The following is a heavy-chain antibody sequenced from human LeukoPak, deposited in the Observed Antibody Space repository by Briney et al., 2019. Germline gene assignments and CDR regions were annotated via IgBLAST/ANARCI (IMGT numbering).Heavy chain of an antibody. Sequence: GGSLRLSCGASGFRLGSYSMDWVRQAPGKGLEWVSHVNSGSYTIYYADSVKGRFTISRDNAGNSLYLQMNSLRDEDTAVYYCARVLLERPGIDSFDMWGQGTMVTVSS. J-gene: IGHJ3*02. D-gene: IGHD1-1*01. CDR3: ARVLLERPGIDSFDM. CDR2: VNSGSYTI. CDR1: GFRLGSYS. V-gene: IGHV3-48*02.